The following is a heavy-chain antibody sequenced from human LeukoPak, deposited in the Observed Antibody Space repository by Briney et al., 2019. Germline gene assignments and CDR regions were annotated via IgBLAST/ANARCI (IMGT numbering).Heavy chain of an antibody. CDR1: GGSFSGYY. CDR3: ARDRITGTTSKDFDY. CDR2: INHSGST. V-gene: IGHV4-34*01. J-gene: IGHJ4*02. D-gene: IGHD1-7*01. Sequence: SETLSLTCAAYGGSFSGYYWSWIRQPPGKGLEWIGEINHSGSTNYNPSLKSRVTISVDTSKNQFSLKLSSVTAADTAVYYCARDRITGTTSKDFDYWGQGTLVTVSS.